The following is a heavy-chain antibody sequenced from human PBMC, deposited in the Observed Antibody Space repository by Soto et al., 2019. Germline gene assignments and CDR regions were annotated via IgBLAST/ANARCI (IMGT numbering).Heavy chain of an antibody. CDR2: IIPVIGTA. CDR3: ARVVMTTVPASYYYGMDV. CDR1: GGTFSSYA. D-gene: IGHD4-4*01. Sequence: QVQLVQSGAEVKKPGSSVTVSCKASGGTFSSYAISWVRQAPGQVLEWMGRIIPVIGTANYAQKFQGRVTITADESTSTAYRELTSLRSEDTAVYYCARVVMTTVPASYYYGMDVWGQGTPVTVSS. V-gene: IGHV1-69*18. J-gene: IGHJ6*02.